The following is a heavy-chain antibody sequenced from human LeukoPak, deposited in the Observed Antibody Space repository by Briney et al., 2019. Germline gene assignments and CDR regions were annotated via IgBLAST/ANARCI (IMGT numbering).Heavy chain of an antibody. D-gene: IGHD3-22*01. CDR3: ARDLGGYGYYGMDV. Sequence: GGSLRLSCAASGFTLSGFAKHWVRQAPGKGLEWVAVLLHDGSEKYYADSVKGRFTISRDTSKNMVYLQMNSLRAEETAVYYCARDLGGYGYYGMDVWGQGTTVTVSS. CDR2: LLHDGSEK. J-gene: IGHJ6*02. CDR1: GFTLSGFA. V-gene: IGHV3-30-3*01.